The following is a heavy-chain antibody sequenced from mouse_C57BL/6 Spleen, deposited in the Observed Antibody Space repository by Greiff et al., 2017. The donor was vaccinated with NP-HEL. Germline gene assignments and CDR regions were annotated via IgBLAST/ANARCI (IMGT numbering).Heavy chain of an antibody. D-gene: IGHD1-1*01. CDR1: GFSLTSYG. J-gene: IGHJ1*03. CDR3: AKGVLLRSLDV. Sequence: QVQLQQSGPGLVQPSQSLSITCTVSGFSLTSYGVHWVRQSPGKGLEWLGVIWRGGSTDYNAAYMSRLSITKDNSKSQVFFKMDSLQADDTAIYDYAKGVLLRSLDVWGTGTTVTVSS. CDR2: IWRGGST. V-gene: IGHV2-5*01.